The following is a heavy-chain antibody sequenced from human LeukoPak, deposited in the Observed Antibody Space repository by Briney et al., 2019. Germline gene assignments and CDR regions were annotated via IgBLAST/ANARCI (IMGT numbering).Heavy chain of an antibody. CDR2: ISSSGSTI. Sequence: GGSLRLSCAASGFTFSDYYMSWIRQAPGKGLEWVSYISSSGSTIYYADSVKGRFTISRDNAKNSLYLQMNSLRAEDTAVYYCAKDSTSLLFEYWGQGTLVTVSS. V-gene: IGHV3-11*01. CDR1: GFTFSDYY. J-gene: IGHJ4*02. CDR3: AKDSTSLLFEY. D-gene: IGHD3-10*01.